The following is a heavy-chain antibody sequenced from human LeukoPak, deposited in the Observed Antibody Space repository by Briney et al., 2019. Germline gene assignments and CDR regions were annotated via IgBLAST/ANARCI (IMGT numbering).Heavy chain of an antibody. J-gene: IGHJ6*02. D-gene: IGHD3-10*01. Sequence: GGSLRLSCAASVFTFDDYGMHWVRQAPGKGLEWISLISGDGGSTYCADSVKGRFTISRDNSKNSLYLQMNSLSTEDTALYYCAKHMALWFGELLRGPYGMDVWGQGTTVTVSS. CDR2: ISGDGGST. CDR1: VFTFDDYG. CDR3: AKHMALWFGELLRGPYGMDV. V-gene: IGHV3-43*02.